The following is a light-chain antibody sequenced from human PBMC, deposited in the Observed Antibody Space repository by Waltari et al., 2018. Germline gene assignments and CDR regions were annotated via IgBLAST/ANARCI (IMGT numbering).Light chain of an antibody. CDR3: QQRSNWTPHT. J-gene: IGKJ2*01. CDR1: QSVGSY. V-gene: IGKV3-11*01. Sequence: EIVLTQSPATLSLSPGDTATLSCRASQSVGSYLAWYQQKPAQPPRLHIYDASNRATGGPARCRGSGSGTDFTLTISSLEAEDFAVYYCQQRSNWTPHTFGQGARLEIK. CDR2: DAS.